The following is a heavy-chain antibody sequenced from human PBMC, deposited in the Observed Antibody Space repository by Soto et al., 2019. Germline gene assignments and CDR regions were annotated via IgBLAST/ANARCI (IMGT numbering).Heavy chain of an antibody. V-gene: IGHV3-11*01. J-gene: IGHJ4*02. CDR3: ARGVLLWFGSQFDD. D-gene: IGHD3-10*01. CDR1: GFTFSDYY. Sequence: PRGSLILSCVTSGFTFSDYYMSWIRQAPGKGLEWLSYISGSGSTIYYADSVKGRFTIFRDNAKDSLYLQMSSLRAEDTAVYYCARGVLLWFGSQFDDWGQGTLVTVSS. CDR2: ISGSGSTI.